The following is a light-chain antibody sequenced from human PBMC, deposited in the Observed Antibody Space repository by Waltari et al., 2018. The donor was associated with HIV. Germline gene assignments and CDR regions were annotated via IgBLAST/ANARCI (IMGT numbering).Light chain of an antibody. V-gene: IGKV1-9*01. J-gene: IGKJ2*01. Sequence: DIQLTQSPSFLSASVGDRVTITCRASQGISSYLAWYQQKPGKAPKLLIYAASNLQSGVPSRFSGSGSGTEFTLTISSLQPEDFATYYCQQLNSYPNTFGQGTKLEIK. CDR3: QQLNSYPNT. CDR2: AAS. CDR1: QGISSY.